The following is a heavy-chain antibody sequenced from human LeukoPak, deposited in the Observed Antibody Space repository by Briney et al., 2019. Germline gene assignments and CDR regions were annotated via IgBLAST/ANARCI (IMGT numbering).Heavy chain of an antibody. V-gene: IGHV3-30-3*01. J-gene: IGHJ4*02. CDR1: GFTFSSYA. Sequence: GGSLRLSCAASGFTFSSYAMHWVRQAPGKGLEWVAVISYDGSNKYYADSVKGRFTISRDNSKNTLYLQMNSPRAEDTAVYYCASQTELGYWGQGTLVTVSS. CDR2: ISYDGSNK. D-gene: IGHD1-26*01. CDR3: ASQTELGY.